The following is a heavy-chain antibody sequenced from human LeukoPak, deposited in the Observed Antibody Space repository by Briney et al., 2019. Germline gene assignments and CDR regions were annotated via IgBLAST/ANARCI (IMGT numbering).Heavy chain of an antibody. Sequence: PSETLSLTCTVSGGSIRSYYWSWIRQPAGKGLEWIGRIYTSGSTNYNPSLKSRVTMSVDTSKNQFSLKLSSVTAADTAVYYCARDRDYVGSTFDYWGQGTLVTVSS. V-gene: IGHV4-4*07. CDR3: ARDRDYVGSTFDY. CDR2: IYTSGST. J-gene: IGHJ4*02. CDR1: GGSIRSYY. D-gene: IGHD3-16*01.